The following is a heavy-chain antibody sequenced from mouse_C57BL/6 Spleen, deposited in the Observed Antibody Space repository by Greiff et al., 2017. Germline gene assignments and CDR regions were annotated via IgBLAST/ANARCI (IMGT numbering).Heavy chain of an antibody. Sequence: EVQLVESGGGLVKPGGSLKLSCAASGFTFSSYAMSWVRQTPEKRLEWVATISDGGSYTYYPDNVKGRFTISRDNAKNNLYLQMSHLKSEDTAMYYCARVLTGPFAYWGQGTLVTVSA. CDR1: GFTFSSYA. V-gene: IGHV5-4*01. CDR3: ARVLTGPFAY. J-gene: IGHJ3*01. CDR2: ISDGGSYT. D-gene: IGHD4-1*01.